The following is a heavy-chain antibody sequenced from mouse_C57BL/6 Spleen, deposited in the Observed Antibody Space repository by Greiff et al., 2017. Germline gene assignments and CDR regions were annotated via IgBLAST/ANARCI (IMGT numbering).Heavy chain of an antibody. Sequence: VQGVESGAELVRPGASVTLSCKASGYTFTDYEMHWVKQTPVHGLEWIGAIDPETGGTAYNQKFKGKAILTADKSSSTAYMELRSLTSEDSAVYYCTRSPVMDYWGQGTSVTVSS. CDR1: GYTFTDYE. V-gene: IGHV1-15*01. CDR3: TRSPVMDY. CDR2: IDPETGGT. J-gene: IGHJ4*01.